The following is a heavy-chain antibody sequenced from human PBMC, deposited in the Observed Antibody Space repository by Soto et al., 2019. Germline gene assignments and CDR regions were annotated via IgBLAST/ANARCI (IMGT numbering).Heavy chain of an antibody. CDR2: IYYSGST. V-gene: IGHV4-61*01. CDR3: ARLYYDYVWGSYRPQYFDY. CDR1: GGSVSSGIYY. Sequence: SETLSLTCTVSGGSVSSGIYYWSWIRQPPGNGLEWIGYIYYSGSTNYNPSLKSRVTISVDTSKNQFSLKLSSVTAADTAVYYCARLYYDYVWGSYRPQYFDYWGQGTMVTV. D-gene: IGHD3-16*02. J-gene: IGHJ4*02.